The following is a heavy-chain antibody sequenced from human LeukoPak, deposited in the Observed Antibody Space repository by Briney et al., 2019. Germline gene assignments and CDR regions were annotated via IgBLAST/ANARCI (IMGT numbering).Heavy chain of an antibody. V-gene: IGHV1-69*04. CDR1: GGTFSSYA. CDR3: ASAVLTTRFYYYYGMDV. J-gene: IGHJ6*02. Sequence: SVKVSCKASGGTFSSYAISWVRQAPGQGLEWMGRIIPILGIANYAQKFQGRVTITADKSTSTAYMELSSLRSEDTAVYYYASAVLTTRFYYYYGMDVWGQGTTVTVSS. D-gene: IGHD1-1*01. CDR2: IIPILGIA.